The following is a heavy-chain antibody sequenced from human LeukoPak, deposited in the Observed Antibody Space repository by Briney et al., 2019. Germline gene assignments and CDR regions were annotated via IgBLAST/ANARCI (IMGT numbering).Heavy chain of an antibody. J-gene: IGHJ4*02. CDR3: ARGVSGFWLSFDL. CDR2: IYAGGKT. D-gene: IGHD5/OR15-5a*01. V-gene: IGHV4-4*09. Sequence: MTSETLSLTCTVSGGSIGSYYWTWIRQAPGKGLEWIGYIYAGGKTRSSPSLESRVSISVDTSKSQFPLKLTSVTAADTAAYYCARGVSGFWLSFDLWGQGALVSVSS. CDR1: GGSIGSYY.